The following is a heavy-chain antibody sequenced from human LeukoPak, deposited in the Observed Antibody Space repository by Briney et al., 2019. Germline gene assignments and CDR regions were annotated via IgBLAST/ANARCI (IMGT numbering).Heavy chain of an antibody. CDR1: GGSISSYY. CDR2: IYYSGST. D-gene: IGHD4-17*01. J-gene: IGHJ6*02. CDR3: ARAATTVTTVEGNGMDV. Sequence: SETLSLTCTVSGGSISSYYWSWIRQPPGKGLEWIGYIYYSGSTNYNPSLKSRVTISVDTSKNRFSLKLSSVTAADTAVYYCARAATTVTTVEGNGMDVWGQGTTVTVSS. V-gene: IGHV4-59*01.